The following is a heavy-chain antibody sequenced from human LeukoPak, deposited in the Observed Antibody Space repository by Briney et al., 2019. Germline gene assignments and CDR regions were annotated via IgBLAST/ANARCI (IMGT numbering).Heavy chain of an antibody. D-gene: IGHD3-10*01. CDR3: AKGSGSYYNANWFDP. Sequence: GSLRLSCAVSGFTLSSYAMSWVRQAPGKGLEWVSAISGSGGSTYYADSVKGRFTISRDNSKNTLYLQMNSLRAEDTAIYYCAKGSGSYYNANWFDPWGQGTLVTVSS. J-gene: IGHJ5*02. CDR1: GFTLSSYA. V-gene: IGHV3-23*01. CDR2: ISGSGGST.